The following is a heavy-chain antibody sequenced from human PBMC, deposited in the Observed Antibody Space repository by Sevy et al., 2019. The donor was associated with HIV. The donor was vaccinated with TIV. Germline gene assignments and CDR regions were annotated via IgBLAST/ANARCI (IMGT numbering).Heavy chain of an antibody. V-gene: IGHV3-53*01. Sequence: RGSLRLSCAASGFSVSSNYMSWVRQAPGKGPEWVSVIHSGGKISYADSVQGRFTISRDYSKNTLYLQMNSLRAEDTAIYYCAREDIVLGEDNYYGIDVWGQGTLVSVSS. CDR2: IHSGGKI. D-gene: IGHD2-15*01. CDR1: GFSVSSNY. CDR3: AREDIVLGEDNYYGIDV. J-gene: IGHJ6*02.